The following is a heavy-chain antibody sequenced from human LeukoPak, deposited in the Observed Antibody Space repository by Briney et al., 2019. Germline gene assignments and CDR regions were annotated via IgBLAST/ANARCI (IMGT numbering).Heavy chain of an antibody. CDR3: ARDALAGGDWSNMGDY. V-gene: IGHV3-7*01. J-gene: IGHJ4*02. Sequence: PGGSLRLSCAASGFTFSIFSMTWVRQAPGKGLEWVASILHDGSEKTYVDSVKGRFTISRDNANNSLYLQMNSLRAEDTAVYYCARDALAGGDWSNMGDYWGQGTLVTVSS. CDR2: ILHDGSEK. CDR1: GFTFSIFS. D-gene: IGHD3-16*01.